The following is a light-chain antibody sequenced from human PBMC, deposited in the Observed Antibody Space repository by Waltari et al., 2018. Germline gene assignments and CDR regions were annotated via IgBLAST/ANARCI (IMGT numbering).Light chain of an antibody. V-gene: IGLV1-44*01. J-gene: IGLJ1*01. Sequence: QSVLTQPPSASGTPGQRVTISCSGSSSNIGRTTVNWYQHPPGTAPKLLIYKNDQRPSGVPDRFSGSKSGTSASLAISALRSEDEADYYCSTWDGSLSGRVFGAGTKVTVL. CDR3: STWDGSLSGRV. CDR2: KND. CDR1: SSNIGRTT.